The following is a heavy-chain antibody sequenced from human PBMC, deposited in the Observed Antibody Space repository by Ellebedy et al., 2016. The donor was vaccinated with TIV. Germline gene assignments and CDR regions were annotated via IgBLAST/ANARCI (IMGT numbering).Heavy chain of an antibody. V-gene: IGHV3-33*01. CDR1: GFTFRSYG. J-gene: IGHJ6*02. Sequence: GESLKISCAASGFTFRSYGMHWVRQAPGKGLEWVAVIWYDGSNKYYGDSVKGRFTISRDNAKDTVYLQMNSLRAEDTAVYYCGRDDRYGLDVWGQGTTVIVSS. CDR3: GRDDRYGLDV. CDR2: IWYDGSNK.